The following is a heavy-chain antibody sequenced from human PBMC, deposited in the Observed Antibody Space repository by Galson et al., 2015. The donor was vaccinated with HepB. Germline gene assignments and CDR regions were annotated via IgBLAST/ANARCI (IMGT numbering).Heavy chain of an antibody. CDR3: AKDLARGGAGSYYNPYFDF. CDR1: GFTFDDYA. D-gene: IGHD3-10*01. Sequence: SLRLSCAASGFTFDDYAMHWVRQAPGKGLEWVSGISWNSGSIGYAYSVKGRFTISRDNAKNSLYLQMNSLRAEDTALYYCAKDLARGGAGSYYNPYFDFMGQGTLVTVSS. CDR2: ISWNSGSI. V-gene: IGHV3-9*01. J-gene: IGHJ4*02.